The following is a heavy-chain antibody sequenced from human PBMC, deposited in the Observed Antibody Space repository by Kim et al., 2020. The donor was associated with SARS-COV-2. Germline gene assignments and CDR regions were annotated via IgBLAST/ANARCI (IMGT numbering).Heavy chain of an antibody. J-gene: IGHJ4*02. CDR3: TTGVGSYFGY. CDR2: T. Sequence: TDYDDAVQGRFTITRDKSRDTLYLQMSSLRAEDTAVYYCTTGVGSYFGYWGQGTLVTVSS. V-gene: IGHV3-23*01. D-gene: IGHD1-1*01.